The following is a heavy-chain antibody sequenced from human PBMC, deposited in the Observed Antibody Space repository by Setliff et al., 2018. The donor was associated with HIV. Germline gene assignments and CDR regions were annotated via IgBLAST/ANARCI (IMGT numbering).Heavy chain of an antibody. CDR3: ARDRRGYYYGSGSCYMDV. D-gene: IGHD3-10*01. V-gene: IGHV4-59*01. J-gene: IGHJ6*03. Sequence: SETLSLTCTVSRGSIGRYYWSWIRQPPGKGLEWIGYIYYTGTTKYNPSLKSRVTMSVDTSKNQLSLKLSSLTAADTAVYYCARDRRGYYYGSGSCYMDVWGTGTTVTVSS. CDR1: RGSIGRYY. CDR2: IYYTGTT.